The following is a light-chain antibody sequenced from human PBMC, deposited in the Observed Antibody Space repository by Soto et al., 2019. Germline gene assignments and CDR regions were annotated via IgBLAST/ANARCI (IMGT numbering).Light chain of an antibody. CDR2: GAS. V-gene: IGKV3-15*01. CDR1: QSVSSN. Sequence: EIVMTQSPGTLSVSPGERATPSCRASQSVSSNLAWYQQKPGQAPRLLIYGASTRATGIPARFSGSRSGTEFTLNISSLQSEDFAVYYCQQYNNWPRTFGQGTKVEIK. CDR3: QQYNNWPRT. J-gene: IGKJ1*01.